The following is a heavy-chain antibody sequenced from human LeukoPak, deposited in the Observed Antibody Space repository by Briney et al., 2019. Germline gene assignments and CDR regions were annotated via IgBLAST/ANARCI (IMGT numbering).Heavy chain of an antibody. CDR1: GYTFTSYG. CDR2: ISAYNGNT. V-gene: IGHV1-18*01. J-gene: IGHJ6*03. CDR3: ARERNTDVVPYYYYYMDV. Sequence: ASVKVSCKASGYTFTSYGISWVRQAPGQGLEWMGWISAYNGNTNYAQKLQGRVTMTTNTSTSTAYMELRSLRSDDTAMYYCARERNTDVVPYYYYYMDVWGKGTTVTVSS. D-gene: IGHD2-2*01.